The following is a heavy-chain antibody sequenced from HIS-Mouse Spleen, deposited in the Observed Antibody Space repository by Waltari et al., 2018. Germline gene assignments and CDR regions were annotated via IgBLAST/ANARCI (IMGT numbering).Heavy chain of an antibody. Sequence: QLQLQESGPGLVKPSETLSLTCTVSGASINSSSYFWGWILQPPGKGLEWIGSIYYSGSTYYNPSLKSRVTISVDTSKNQFSLKLSSVTAADTAVYYCAREIPYSSSWYDWYFDLWGRGTLVTVSS. V-gene: IGHV4-39*07. CDR2: IYYSGST. D-gene: IGHD6-13*01. CDR1: GASINSSSYF. J-gene: IGHJ2*01. CDR3: AREIPYSSSWYDWYFDL.